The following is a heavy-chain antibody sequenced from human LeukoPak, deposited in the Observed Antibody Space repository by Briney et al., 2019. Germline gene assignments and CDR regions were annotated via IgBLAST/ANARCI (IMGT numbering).Heavy chain of an antibody. J-gene: IGHJ4*02. V-gene: IGHV4-61*02. CDR1: GGSISSGSYY. CDR2: IYTSGST. CDR3: ARGWPVPRTFDY. Sequence: SQTLSLTCTVSGGSISSGSYYWSWIRQPAGKGLEWIGRIYTSGSTNYNPSLKSRVTISVDTSKNQFSLKLSSVTAADTAVYYCARGWPVPRTFDYWGQGTLVTVSS. D-gene: IGHD2-2*01.